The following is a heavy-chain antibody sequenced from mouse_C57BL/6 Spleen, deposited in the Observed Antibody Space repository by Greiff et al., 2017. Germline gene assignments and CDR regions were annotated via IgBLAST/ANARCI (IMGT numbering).Heavy chain of an antibody. CDR2: IYPGSGST. J-gene: IGHJ2*01. CDR3: ARLYYDYDY. CDR1: GYTFTSYW. V-gene: IGHV1-55*01. D-gene: IGHD2-4*01. Sequence: QVHVKQPGAELVKPGASVKMSCKASGYTFTSYWITWVKQRPGQGLEWIGDIYPGSGSTNYNEKFKSKATLTVDTSSSTAYMQLSSLTSEDSAVYYCARLYYDYDYWGQGTTLTVSS.